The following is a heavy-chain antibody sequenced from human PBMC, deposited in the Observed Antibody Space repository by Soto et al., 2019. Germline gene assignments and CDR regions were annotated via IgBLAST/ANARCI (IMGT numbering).Heavy chain of an antibody. V-gene: IGHV3-21*01. Sequence: PGGSLRLSCAASGFTFSSYSMNWVRQAPGKGLEWVSSISSSSSYIYYADSVKGRFTISRDNAKNSLYLQMNSLRAEDTAVYYCARAEDIVVVVAATVFDYWGQGTLVTVSS. D-gene: IGHD2-15*01. J-gene: IGHJ4*02. CDR2: ISSSSSYI. CDR1: GFTFSSYS. CDR3: ARAEDIVVVVAATVFDY.